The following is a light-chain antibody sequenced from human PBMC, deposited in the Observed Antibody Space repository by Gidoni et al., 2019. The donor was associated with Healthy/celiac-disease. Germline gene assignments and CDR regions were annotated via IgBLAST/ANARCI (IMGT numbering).Light chain of an antibody. J-gene: IGKJ2*01. CDR1: QSISSW. CDR3: QQYNSYLYT. V-gene: IGKV1-5*03. CDR2: KAS. Sequence: DIQLTQSPSTLSASVGDRVTITCRASQSISSWLAWYQQKPGKAPKLLLYKASSLASGVPSRFSGSGSGTEFTLTISSLQPDDFATYCCQQYNSYLYTFGQGTKLEIK.